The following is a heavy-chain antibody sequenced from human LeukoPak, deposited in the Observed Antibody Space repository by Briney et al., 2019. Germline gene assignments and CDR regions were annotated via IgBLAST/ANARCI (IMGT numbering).Heavy chain of an antibody. CDR2: IYSGGST. CDR3: ARRGDGGRSFDY. V-gene: IGHV3-53*01. D-gene: IGHD4-23*01. CDR1: GFTVSSNY. Sequence: GGSLRLSCAASGFTVSSNYMSWVRQAPGKGLEWVSVIYSGGSTYYADSVKGRFTISRDNAKNSLYLQMNSLRAEDTAVYYCARRGDGGRSFDYWGQGTLVTVSS. J-gene: IGHJ4*02.